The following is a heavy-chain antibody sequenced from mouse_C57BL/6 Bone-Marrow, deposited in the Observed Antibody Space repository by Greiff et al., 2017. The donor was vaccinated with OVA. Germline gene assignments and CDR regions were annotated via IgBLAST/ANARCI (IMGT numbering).Heavy chain of an antibody. CDR3: ASVYYYGTIDY. CDR1: GFTFSSYA. D-gene: IGHD1-1*01. J-gene: IGHJ2*01. Sequence: EVKLVESGGGLVRPGGSLKLSCAASGFTFSSYAMSWVRQTPEKRLEWVATISDGGSYTYYPDNVKGRFTISLDNASNNLYLQLSHLKSEDTAMYYCASVYYYGTIDYWGQGTTLTVSS. CDR2: ISDGGSYT. V-gene: IGHV5-4*03.